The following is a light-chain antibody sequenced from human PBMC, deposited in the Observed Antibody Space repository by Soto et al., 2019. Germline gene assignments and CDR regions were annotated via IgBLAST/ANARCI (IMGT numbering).Light chain of an antibody. V-gene: IGKV3-11*01. CDR3: PQRSNWPLS. J-gene: IGKJ4*01. Sequence: EIVLTHSPATLSLSPGERSTLSCRASQSVNNSLAWYQQKPGQAPRLLIYDASNRATGIPSRFSGSGSGTDFTSTISSLEPADFSVYYGPQRSNWPLSFGGGTKVEI. CDR1: QSVNNS. CDR2: DAS.